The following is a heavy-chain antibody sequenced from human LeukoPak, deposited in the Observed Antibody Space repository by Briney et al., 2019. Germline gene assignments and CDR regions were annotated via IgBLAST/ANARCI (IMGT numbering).Heavy chain of an antibody. CDR3: ARDPSTTVTTSSNWFDP. J-gene: IGHJ5*02. CDR2: INPNSGGT. Sequence: GASVKVSCKAPGYTFTGYYMHWVRQAPGQGLEWMGRINPNSGGTNYAQKFQGRVTMTRDTSISTAYMELSRLRSDDTAVYYCARDPSTTVTTSSNWFDPWGQGTLVTVSS. V-gene: IGHV1-2*06. CDR1: GYTFTGYY. D-gene: IGHD4-11*01.